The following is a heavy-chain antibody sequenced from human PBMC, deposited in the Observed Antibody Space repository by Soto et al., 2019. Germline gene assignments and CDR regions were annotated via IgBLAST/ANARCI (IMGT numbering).Heavy chain of an antibody. Sequence: SMKLSCAASGFTFSSYGMHWVRQAPGKGLEWVAVISYDGSNKYYADSVKGRFTISRANSKNTLYLQMNTLRAEDTAVYYCAKDRGIAVAAPGAPCMDLCGQGPTVTFSS. CDR1: GFTFSSYG. D-gene: IGHD6-19*01. CDR2: ISYDGSNK. J-gene: IGHJ6*01. CDR3: AKDRGIAVAAPGAPCMDL. V-gene: IGHV3-30*18.